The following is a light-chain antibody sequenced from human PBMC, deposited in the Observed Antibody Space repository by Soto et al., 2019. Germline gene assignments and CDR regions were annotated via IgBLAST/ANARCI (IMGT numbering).Light chain of an antibody. V-gene: IGLV2-14*01. Sequence: QSALTQPASVSGSPGQSITISCTGTSSDVGGYNYVSWYQQHPGKAPTLMIYDVSNRPSGVSNRFSGSKSGNTASLTISGLQAEDEAYFYCSSYTSSTTVVFGGGTKLTVL. J-gene: IGLJ2*01. CDR2: DVS. CDR1: SSDVGGYNY. CDR3: SSYTSSTTVV.